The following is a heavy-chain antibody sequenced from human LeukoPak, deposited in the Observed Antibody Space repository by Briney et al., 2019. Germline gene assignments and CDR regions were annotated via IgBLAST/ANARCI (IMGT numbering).Heavy chain of an antibody. CDR2: ISAYNGNT. CDR3: AREPNDSSWSGMGWFDP. CDR1: GYTFTSYG. J-gene: IGHJ5*02. D-gene: IGHD6-13*01. V-gene: IGHV1-18*01. Sequence: ASVKVSCKASGYTFTSYGISWVRQAPGQGLEWMGWISAYNGNTNYAQKLQGRVTMTTDTSTSTAYMELRSLRSDDTAVYYCAREPNDSSWSGMGWFDPWGQGTLVTVSS.